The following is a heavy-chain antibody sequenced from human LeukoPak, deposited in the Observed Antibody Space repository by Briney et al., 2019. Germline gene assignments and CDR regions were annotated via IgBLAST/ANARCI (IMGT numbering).Heavy chain of an antibody. D-gene: IGHD3-22*01. CDR1: GGSISSSSYY. CDR2: IYCSGST. Sequence: PSETLSLTCTVSGGSISSSSYYWGWIRQPPGKGLEWIGSIYCSGSTYYNPSLKSRVTISVDTSKNQFSLKLSSVTAADTAVYYCARGALLTGSGSDYWGQGTLVTVSS. V-gene: IGHV4-39*01. J-gene: IGHJ4*02. CDR3: ARGALLTGSGSDY.